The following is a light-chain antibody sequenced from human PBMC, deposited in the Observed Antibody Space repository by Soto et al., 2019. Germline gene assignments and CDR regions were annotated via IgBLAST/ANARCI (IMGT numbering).Light chain of an antibody. CDR1: QTISSW. CDR3: QVYNSYSDG. J-gene: IGKJ1*01. V-gene: IGKV1-5*03. Sequence: QMYESAATLSVYVGDRVSITCRAGQTISSWLAWYQQKPGKAPKLLIYKASTLKSGVPSRFSGSGSGTEFTLTISSLQPDDFATYYCQVYNSYSDGFGQVSMV. CDR2: KAS.